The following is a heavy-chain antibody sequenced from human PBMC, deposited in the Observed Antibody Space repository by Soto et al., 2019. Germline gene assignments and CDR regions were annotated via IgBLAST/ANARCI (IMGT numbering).Heavy chain of an antibody. V-gene: IGHV4-34*01. CDR3: ARRFWVFITQTDAFDI. Sequence: SSETLSLTCAVYGGSFSGYYWSWIRQPPGKGLEWIGEINHSGSTNYNPSLKSRVTISVDTSKNQFSLKLSSVTAADTAVYYCARRFWVFITQTDAFDIWGQGTMVTVSS. J-gene: IGHJ3*02. D-gene: IGHD3-22*01. CDR2: INHSGST. CDR1: GGSFSGYY.